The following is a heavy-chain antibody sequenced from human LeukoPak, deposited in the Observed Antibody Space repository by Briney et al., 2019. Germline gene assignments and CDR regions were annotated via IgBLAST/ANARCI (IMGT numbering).Heavy chain of an antibody. D-gene: IGHD3-10*01. V-gene: IGHV4-38-2*02. CDR3: ARRCRGVIRYYYYMDV. CDR2: INHSGST. Sequence: PSETLSLTCTVSGYSISSGYYWGWIRQPPGKGLEWIGEINHSGSTNYNPSLKSRVTISVDTSKNQFSLKLSSVAAADTAVYYCARRCRGVIRYYYYMDVWGKGTTVTVSS. J-gene: IGHJ6*03. CDR1: GYSISSGYY.